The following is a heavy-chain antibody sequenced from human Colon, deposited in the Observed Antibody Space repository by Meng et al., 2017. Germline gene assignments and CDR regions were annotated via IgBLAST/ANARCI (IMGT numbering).Heavy chain of an antibody. CDR2: IYSSGST. Sequence: VQLQESCPGRVRPSETLSLHCMVSGVSVKSGSYYWNWIRQPPGKTLEWIGYIYSSGSTTYNPSLKSRVTISLDTPKNQFSLKLTSVTAADTAVYYCAREGPIAVAGYDYWGQGTLVTSPQ. J-gene: IGHJ4*02. D-gene: IGHD6-19*01. CDR1: GVSVKSGSYY. V-gene: IGHV4-61*01. CDR3: AREGPIAVAGYDY.